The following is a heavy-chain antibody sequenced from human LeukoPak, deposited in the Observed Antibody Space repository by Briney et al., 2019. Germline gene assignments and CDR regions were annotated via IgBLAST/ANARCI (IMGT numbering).Heavy chain of an antibody. V-gene: IGHV3-33*01. CDR2: IWFDGSNK. CDR1: GFTFSSYG. D-gene: IGHD4-17*01. Sequence: GGSLRLSCAASGFTFSSYGMHWVRQAPGNGLEWVAVIWFDGSNKYYADSVKGRFTVSRDNSKNTMDLQMNSLRAEDTAVYYCAREQYGSDDALDIWGQGTMVTVSS. CDR3: AREQYGSDDALDI. J-gene: IGHJ3*02.